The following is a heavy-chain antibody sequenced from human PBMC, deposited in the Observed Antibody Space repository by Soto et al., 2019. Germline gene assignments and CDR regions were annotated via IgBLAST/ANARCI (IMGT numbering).Heavy chain of an antibody. D-gene: IGHD3-3*01. J-gene: IGHJ4*02. CDR3: ASTPPYYDFWSGYL. CDR2: IKQDGSEK. Sequence: GGSLRLSCAASGFTFSSYWMSWVRQAPGKGLEWVANIKQDGSEKYYVDSVKGRFTISRDNAKNSLYLQMNSLRAEDTAVYYCASTPPYYDFWSGYLWGQGTLVTVPQ. V-gene: IGHV3-7*01. CDR1: GFTFSSYW.